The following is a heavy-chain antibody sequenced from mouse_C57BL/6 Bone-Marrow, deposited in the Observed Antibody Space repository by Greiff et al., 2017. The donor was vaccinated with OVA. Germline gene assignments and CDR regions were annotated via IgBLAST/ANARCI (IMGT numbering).Heavy chain of an antibody. CDR3: ARSSYDYDWAWFAY. D-gene: IGHD2-4*01. V-gene: IGHV1-47*01. J-gene: IGHJ3*01. CDR1: GYTFTTYP. CDR2: FHPYNDDT. Sequence: VQVVESGAELVKPGASVKMSCKASGYTFTTYPIEWMKQNHGKSLEWIGNFHPYNDDTKYNEKFKGKATLTVEKSSSTVYLELSRLTSDDSAVYYCARSSYDYDWAWFAYWGQGTLVTVSA.